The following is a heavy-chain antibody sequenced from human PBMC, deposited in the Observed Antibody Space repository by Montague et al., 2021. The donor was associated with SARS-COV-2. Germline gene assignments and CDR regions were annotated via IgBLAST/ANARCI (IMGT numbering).Heavy chain of an antibody. D-gene: IGHD6-13*01. V-gene: IGHV4-39*07. CDR2: IYYSGST. Sequence: SETLSLTCTVSGGSISSSSYYWGWIRQPPGKGLEWIGSIYYSGSTYYXXXLKSRVTISVDTSKNQFSLKLSSVTAADTAVYYCARVRRQQLVRLSGMDVWGQGTPVAVSS. CDR1: GGSISSSSYY. J-gene: IGHJ6*02. CDR3: ARVRRQQLVRLSGMDV.